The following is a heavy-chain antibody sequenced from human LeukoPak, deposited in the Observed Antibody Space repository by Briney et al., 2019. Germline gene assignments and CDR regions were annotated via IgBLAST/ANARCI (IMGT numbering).Heavy chain of an antibody. J-gene: IGHJ5*02. V-gene: IGHV4-39*01. Sequence: PSDTLSLTCTVSGGSLSSSTYHWGWIRQPPGKGLECNGNIYYSGSTYYSPSLKSRVTIYVDTSKNQFSLKQSCVTAADTAVYYCARHGNSGWYSWFDPWGQGTLVSVSS. CDR1: GGSLSSSTYH. D-gene: IGHD6-19*01. CDR3: ARHGNSGWYSWFDP. CDR2: IYYSGST.